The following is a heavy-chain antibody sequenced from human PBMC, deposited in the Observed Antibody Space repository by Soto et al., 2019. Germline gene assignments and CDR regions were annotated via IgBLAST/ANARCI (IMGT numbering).Heavy chain of an antibody. J-gene: IGHJ4*02. CDR3: ARDRSRAEYSSSSDGS. Sequence: ASVKVSCKASGGTFSNYTISWVRQAPGQGLEWMGRIIPILGIANYAQKFQGRVTITADKSTSTAYMELSSLRSEDTAAYYCARDRSRAEYSSSSDGSWGQGTLVTVSS. D-gene: IGHD6-6*01. V-gene: IGHV1-69*04. CDR1: GGTFSNYT. CDR2: IIPILGIA.